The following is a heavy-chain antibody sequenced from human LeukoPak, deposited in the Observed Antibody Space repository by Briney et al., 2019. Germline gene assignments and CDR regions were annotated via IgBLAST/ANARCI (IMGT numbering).Heavy chain of an antibody. CDR1: GYTFTSYG. Sequence: ASVKVSCKASGYTFTSYGISWVRQAPGQGLEWMGWISAYNGNTNYAQKLQGRVTMTTDTSTSTAYMELRSLRSEDTAVYYCARDRTMVRGVRLVDYWGQGTLVTVSS. CDR2: ISAYNGNT. CDR3: ARDRTMVRGVRLVDY. D-gene: IGHD3-10*01. J-gene: IGHJ4*02. V-gene: IGHV1-18*01.